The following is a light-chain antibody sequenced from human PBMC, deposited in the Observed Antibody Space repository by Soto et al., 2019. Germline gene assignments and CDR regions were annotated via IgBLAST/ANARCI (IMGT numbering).Light chain of an antibody. J-gene: IGKJ1*01. CDR3: QHHRRCSTWR. Sequence: ESVLTQSPGTLSLSPGERATLSCRASQSVSSAYLAWYQHKPGQPPTLLIYAASSRVTAIPDRFGGSGSGTAFTLATAGVEPRAVAVYECQHHRRCSTWRFHQWTNVELK. CDR1: QSVSSAY. V-gene: IGKV3-20*01. CDR2: AAS.